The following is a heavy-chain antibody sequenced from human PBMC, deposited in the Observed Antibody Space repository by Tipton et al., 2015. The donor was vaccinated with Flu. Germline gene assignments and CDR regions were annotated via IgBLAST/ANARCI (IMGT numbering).Heavy chain of an antibody. D-gene: IGHD1-1*01. V-gene: IGHV4-4*07. CDR3: VREYGTMDY. CDR2: IHTNGKT. CDR1: EDHMSNFY. J-gene: IGHJ4*02. Sequence: TLSLTCSVSEDHMSNFYWSWVRQPAGEGLEWIGRIHTNGKTDYNPSLKGRVAMSIATSKKQFSLHVTSVTAADTAVYYCVREYGTMDYWGQGRLVTVSS.